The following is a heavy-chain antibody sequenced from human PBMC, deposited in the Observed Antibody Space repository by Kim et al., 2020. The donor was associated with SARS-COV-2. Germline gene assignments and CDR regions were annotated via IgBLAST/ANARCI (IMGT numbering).Heavy chain of an antibody. CDR3: ARRDTTVVTNAFDI. CDR1: GGSISSGGHY. CDR2: IYYSGST. J-gene: IGHJ3*02. V-gene: IGHV4-31*03. Sequence: SETLSLTCTVSGGSISSGGHYWSWIRQLPGKGLEWIGYIYYSGSTYYNPSLKSRVTISEDTSKNQFSLKLSSVTAADTAVYYCARRDTTVVTNAFDIWGQGTMVTVSS. D-gene: IGHD5-18*01.